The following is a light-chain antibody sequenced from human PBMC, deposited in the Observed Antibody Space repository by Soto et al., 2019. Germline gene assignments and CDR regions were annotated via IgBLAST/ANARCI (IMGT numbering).Light chain of an antibody. Sequence: EIMLTQSPCTLSLSPGERATLSCRASQSVSSSYLAWYQQKPGQAPRLLMYGISRRATGIPDRFSGSGSGTDFTLTITRLEPEDFAVYYCQQYVTSSPRTFGQGTKVDI. CDR3: QQYVTSSPRT. CDR2: GIS. V-gene: IGKV3-20*01. CDR1: QSVSSSY. J-gene: IGKJ1*01.